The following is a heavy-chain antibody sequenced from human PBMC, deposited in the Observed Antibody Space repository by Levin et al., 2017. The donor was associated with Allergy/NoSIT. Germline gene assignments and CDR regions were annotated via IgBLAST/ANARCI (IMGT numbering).Heavy chain of an antibody. V-gene: IGHV1-69*13. D-gene: IGHD1-26*01. Sequence: SVKVSCKASGGTFGTYSISWVRQAPGQGLEWMGAIIPMLGPAHYVKKFLGRVTITADESTSTVYMEMNSLTFDDTAVYYCARDRKEWELRVSLDHWGQGTLVSVSS. CDR3: ARDRKEWELRVSLDH. CDR1: GGTFGTYS. J-gene: IGHJ4*02. CDR2: IIPMLGPA.